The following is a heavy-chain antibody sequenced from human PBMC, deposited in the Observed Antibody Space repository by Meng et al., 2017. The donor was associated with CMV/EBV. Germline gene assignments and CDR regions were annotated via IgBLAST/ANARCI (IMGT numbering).Heavy chain of an antibody. Sequence: GESLKISCKGSGYSFTSYWIGWVRQTPGKGLEWMGIIYPGDSDTRYSPSFQGQVTISADKSISTAYLQWSSLKASDTAMYYCARSGYYSSTSCYTACGLDVWGQGTTVTVSS. CDR3: ARSGYYSSTSCYTACGLDV. CDR2: IYPGDSDT. J-gene: IGHJ6*02. V-gene: IGHV5-51*01. CDR1: GYSFTSYW. D-gene: IGHD2-2*02.